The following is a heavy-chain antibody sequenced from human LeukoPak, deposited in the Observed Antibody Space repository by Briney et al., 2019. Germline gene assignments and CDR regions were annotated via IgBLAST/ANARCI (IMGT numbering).Heavy chain of an antibody. CDR1: GFTVSSNY. CDR2: IYSGGST. V-gene: IGHV3-66*01. D-gene: IGHD3-10*01. Sequence: PGGSLRLSCAASGFTVSSNYMSWVRQAPGKGLEWVSVIYSGGSTYYADSVKGRFTISRDNSKNTLYLQMNSLRAEDTAVYYCARDGAAAGYYGSGSYDYWGQGTLVTVSS. J-gene: IGHJ4*02. CDR3: ARDGAAAGYYGSGSYDY.